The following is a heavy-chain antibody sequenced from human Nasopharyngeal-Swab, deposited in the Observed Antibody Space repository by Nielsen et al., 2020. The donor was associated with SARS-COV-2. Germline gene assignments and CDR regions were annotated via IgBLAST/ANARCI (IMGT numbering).Heavy chain of an antibody. Sequence: VRQAPGKGLEWVSSISSSSSYICYADSVKGRFTISRDNAKNSLYLQMNSLRAEDTAVYYCARDCSGGSCYSVVDDAFDIWGQGTMVTVSS. D-gene: IGHD2-15*01. CDR2: ISSSSSYI. CDR3: ARDCSGGSCYSVVDDAFDI. J-gene: IGHJ3*02. V-gene: IGHV3-21*01.